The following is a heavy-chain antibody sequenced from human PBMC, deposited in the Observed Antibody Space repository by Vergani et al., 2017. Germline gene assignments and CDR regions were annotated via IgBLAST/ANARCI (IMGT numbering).Heavy chain of an antibody. CDR3: AIAKTLTGGKYYFDY. CDR1: VYTFSSYD. D-gene: IGHD3-16*01. J-gene: IGHJ4*02. V-gene: IGHV1-8*01. CDR2: MNLNSGNT. Sequence: QVQLVQSGAEVKKPGASVKVSCQASVYTFSSYDINWVRQATGQGLEWMGWMNLNSGNTGYAQKFQGRVTMTRNTSIGTAYMELSSLRSEDTAVYYCAIAKTLTGGKYYFDYWGQGTLVTVSS.